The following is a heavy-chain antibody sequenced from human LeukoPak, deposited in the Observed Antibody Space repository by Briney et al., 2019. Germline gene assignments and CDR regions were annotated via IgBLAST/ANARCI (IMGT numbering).Heavy chain of an antibody. CDR3: ARGAVALWFGEAYNWFDP. V-gene: IGHV1-69*01. CDR1: GGTFSSYA. J-gene: IGHJ5*02. CDR2: IIPIFGTA. D-gene: IGHD3-10*01. Sequence: ASVKVSCKASGGTFSSYAISWVRQAPGQGLEWMGGIIPIFGTANYAQKFQGRVTITADESTSTAYMELSSLRSEYTAVYYCARGAVALWFGEAYNWFDPWGQGTLVTVSS.